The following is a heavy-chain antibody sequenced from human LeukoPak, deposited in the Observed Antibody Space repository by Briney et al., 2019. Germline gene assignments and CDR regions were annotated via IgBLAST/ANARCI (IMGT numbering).Heavy chain of an antibody. J-gene: IGHJ6*02. V-gene: IGHV1-8*01. CDR2: MDPNSGNT. D-gene: IGHD6-13*01. Sequence: ASVKVSCKASGYTFTSSDINWVRQATGQGLEWMGWMDPNSGNTDYAQKFQGRVTMTRNTSISTAYMELSSLRSEDTAVYYCARGQKDNGVSSSWYYFGMDVWGQGTTVTVSS. CDR1: GYTFTSSD. CDR3: ARGQKDNGVSSSWYYFGMDV.